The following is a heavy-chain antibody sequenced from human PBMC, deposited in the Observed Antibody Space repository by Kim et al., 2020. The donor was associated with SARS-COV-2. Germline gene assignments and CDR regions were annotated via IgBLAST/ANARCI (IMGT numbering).Heavy chain of an antibody. Sequence: SETLSLTCIVSGGSISSSGYYWGWIRQPPGKGLEWIGRIYHSGNTYYNPSLKSRVTISVDTPKNQFSLKLIAVAAADTAVYYCARQRFPSFYGDYWGQGTLVTVSS. V-gene: IGHV4-39*01. D-gene: IGHD4-17*01. CDR1: GGSISSSGYY. J-gene: IGHJ4*02. CDR2: IYHSGNT. CDR3: ARQRFPSFYGDY.